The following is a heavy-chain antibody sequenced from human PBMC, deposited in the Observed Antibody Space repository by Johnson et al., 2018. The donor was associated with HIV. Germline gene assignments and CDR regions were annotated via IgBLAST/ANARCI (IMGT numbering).Heavy chain of an antibody. D-gene: IGHD2-15*01. V-gene: IGHV3-74*01. J-gene: IGHJ3*01. CDR1: GFTFSSYW. Sequence: VQLVESGGGLVQPGGSLRLSCAASGFTFSSYWMHWVRQAPGKGLVWVSRINSDGSSTSYADSVKGRFTISRDDAKNTLYLQMGSLRTEDMAVYYCARAAGVNVVVEDFDLWGQGTMVTVSS. CDR3: ARAAGVNVVVEDFDL. CDR2: INSDGSST.